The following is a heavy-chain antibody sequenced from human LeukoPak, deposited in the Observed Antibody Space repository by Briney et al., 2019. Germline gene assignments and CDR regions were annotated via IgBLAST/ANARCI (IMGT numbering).Heavy chain of an antibody. CDR1: GGSISSNSYY. Sequence: PSETLSLTCTVSGGSISSNSYYWVWIRQPPGKGLEWIGSIYYSGSTYYNPSLKNRITISVDTSKNQFSLKLSSVTAADTAVYYCASADATWELYCGFQWGQGTLVTVSS. D-gene: IGHD1-26*01. V-gene: IGHV4-39*01. CDR3: ASADATWELYCGFQ. J-gene: IGHJ4*02. CDR2: IYYSGST.